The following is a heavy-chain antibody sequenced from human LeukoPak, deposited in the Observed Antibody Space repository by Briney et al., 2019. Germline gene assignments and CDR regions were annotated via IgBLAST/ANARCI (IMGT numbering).Heavy chain of an antibody. D-gene: IGHD3-10*01. CDR1: GFTFSSYS. CDR2: IISSSSYI. Sequence: GGSLRLSCAASGFTFSSYSMNWVRQAPGKGLEWVSSIISSSSYIYYADSVKGRFTISRDNAKNSLYLQMNSLRAEDTAVYYCARGYGSGSYSFDYWGQGTLVTVSS. J-gene: IGHJ4*01. CDR3: ARGYGSGSYSFDY. V-gene: IGHV3-21*01.